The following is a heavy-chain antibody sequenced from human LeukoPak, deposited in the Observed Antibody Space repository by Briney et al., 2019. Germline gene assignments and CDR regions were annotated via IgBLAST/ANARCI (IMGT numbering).Heavy chain of an antibody. CDR1: GYTFTGYY. J-gene: IGHJ6*03. Sequence: ASVKVSCKASGYTFTGYYMHWVRQAPGQGLEWMGWINPNSGGTNYAQKFQGRVTMTRDTSISTAYMELSRLRSDDTAVYYCARGVIRQQLVRDCYYYYMDVWGKGTTVTISS. D-gene: IGHD6-13*01. CDR2: INPNSGGT. CDR3: ARGVIRQQLVRDCYYYYMDV. V-gene: IGHV1-2*02.